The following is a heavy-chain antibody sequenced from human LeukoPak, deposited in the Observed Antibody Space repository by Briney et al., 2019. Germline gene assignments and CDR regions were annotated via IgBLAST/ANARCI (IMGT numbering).Heavy chain of an antibody. J-gene: IGHJ4*02. D-gene: IGHD6-6*01. CDR2: IYHSGST. CDR3: VGRYSSSSLDY. V-gene: IGHV4-4*02. CDR1: GSSINSGNW. Sequence: SETLSLTCAVSGSSINSGNWWSWVRQPPGKGLEWIGEIYHSGSTNYNPSLKSRVSISVDKSKNQFSLKLSSVTAADTAVYYCVGRYSSSSLDYWGQGTLVTVSS.